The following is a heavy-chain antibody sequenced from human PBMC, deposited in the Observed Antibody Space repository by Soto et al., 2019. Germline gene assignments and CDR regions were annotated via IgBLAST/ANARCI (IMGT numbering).Heavy chain of an antibody. CDR3: AVAVAATGWFDP. V-gene: IGHV1-18*04. Sequence: ASVKVFCKASGYTFTSYGISWVRQAPGQGLEWMGWISAYNGNTNYAQKLQGRVTMTTDTSTSTAYMELRSLRSDDTAVYYCAVAVAATGWFDPWRQGTLVTVSS. J-gene: IGHJ5*02. CDR2: ISAYNGNT. D-gene: IGHD2-15*01. CDR1: GYTFTSYG.